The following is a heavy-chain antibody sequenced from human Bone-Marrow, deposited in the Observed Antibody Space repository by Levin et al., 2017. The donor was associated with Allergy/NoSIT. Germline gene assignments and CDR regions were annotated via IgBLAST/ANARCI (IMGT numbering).Heavy chain of an antibody. CDR1: GASISTYY. CDR3: VQGGANKWFDP. D-gene: IGHD3-16*01. Sequence: SETLSLTCTVSGASISTYYWSWIRQSAGKGLEWIGRISASGNIKYNPSLKSRVTMSLETSRNQMSLNLMSVTAADTAVYYCVQGGANKWFDPWGQGTLVTVSS. V-gene: IGHV4-4*07. J-gene: IGHJ5*02. CDR2: ISASGNI.